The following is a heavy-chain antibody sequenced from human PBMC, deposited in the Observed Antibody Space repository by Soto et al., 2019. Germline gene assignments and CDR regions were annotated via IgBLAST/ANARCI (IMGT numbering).Heavy chain of an antibody. Sequence: QVQLVESGGGVVQPGRSLRLSCAASGFTFSSYAMHWVRQAPGKGLEWVAVISYDGSNKYYADSVKGRFTISRDNSKNTLYLQINSLRAEDTAVYYCATAARTHYGDYAPYSFDYWGQGPLVTVSS. CDR3: ATAARTHYGDYAPYSFDY. CDR2: ISYDGSNK. J-gene: IGHJ4*02. D-gene: IGHD4-17*01. V-gene: IGHV3-30-3*01. CDR1: GFTFSSYA.